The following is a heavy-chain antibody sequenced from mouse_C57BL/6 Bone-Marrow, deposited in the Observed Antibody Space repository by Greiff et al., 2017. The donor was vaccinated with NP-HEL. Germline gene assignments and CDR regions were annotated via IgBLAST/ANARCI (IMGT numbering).Heavy chain of an antibody. Sequence: QVQLQQPGAELVMPGASVKLSCKASGYTFTSYWMHWVKQRPGQGLEWLGEIDPSDSYTNYNQKFKGKSTLTVDKSSSTAYMQLSSLTSEDSAVYYCARGGPYFYAMDYWGQGTSVTVSS. CDR2: IDPSDSYT. CDR3: ARGGPYFYAMDY. J-gene: IGHJ4*01. CDR1: GYTFTSYW. V-gene: IGHV1-69*01.